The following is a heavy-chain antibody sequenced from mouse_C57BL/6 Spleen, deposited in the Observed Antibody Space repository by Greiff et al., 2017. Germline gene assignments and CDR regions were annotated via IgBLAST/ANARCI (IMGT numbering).Heavy chain of an antibody. CDR2: INPNNGGT. CDR1: GYTITDYY. D-gene: IGHD2-5*01. CDR3: ARAYYSNYGFAY. V-gene: IGHV1-26*01. Sequence: EVQLQQSGPELVKPGASVKISCKASGYTITDYYMNWVKQRHGKSLEWIGDINPNNGGTRYNQKFKGKATLTVDKSSSTAYMERRSLTSEDSAVYYGARAYYSNYGFAYWGQGTLVTVSA. J-gene: IGHJ3*01.